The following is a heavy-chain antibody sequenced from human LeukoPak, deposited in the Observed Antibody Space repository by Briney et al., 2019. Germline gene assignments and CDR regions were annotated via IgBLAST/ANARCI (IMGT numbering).Heavy chain of an antibody. D-gene: IGHD2-15*01. V-gene: IGHV4-61*02. CDR1: GGSISYGSYY. CDR3: ASSLITPTNWFDP. Sequence: PSETLSLTCTVSGGSISYGSYYWSWIRQPAGKGLEWIGRIYSTGKTNYNPSLESRVTISVDTSKNQFSLKLSSVTAADTAVYDCASSLITPTNWFDPWGQGTLVTVSS. CDR2: IYSTGKT. J-gene: IGHJ5*02.